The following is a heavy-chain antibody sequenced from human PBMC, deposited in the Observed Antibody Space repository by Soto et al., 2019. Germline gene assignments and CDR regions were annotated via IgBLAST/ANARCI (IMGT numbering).Heavy chain of an antibody. Sequence: SETLSLTCAVSGYSISSGYYWGWIRQPPGKGLEWIGSIYHSGSTYYNPSLKSRVTISVDTSKNQFSLKLSSATAADTAVYYCARDHYDILTGYPYYYYYGMDVWGQGTTVTVSS. CDR2: IYHSGST. J-gene: IGHJ6*02. CDR3: ARDHYDILTGYPYYYYYGMDV. CDR1: GYSISSGYY. D-gene: IGHD3-9*01. V-gene: IGHV4-38-2*02.